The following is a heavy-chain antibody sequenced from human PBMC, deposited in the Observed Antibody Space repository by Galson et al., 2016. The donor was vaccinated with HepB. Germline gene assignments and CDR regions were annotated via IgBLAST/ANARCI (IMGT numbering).Heavy chain of an antibody. CDR3: ARDMGYCSSTSCYVTAFDM. V-gene: IGHV7-4-1*02. Sequence: KVSCKASGYTVTTYAMNWVRQAPGQGLEWMGWINTNTGKSTYAQGFTGRFVFSLDTSVTTTYLQISGLKAEDTAVYYCARDMGYCSSTSCYVTAFDMWGRGTMITVSA. CDR1: GYTVTTYA. D-gene: IGHD2-2*01. CDR2: INTNTGKS. J-gene: IGHJ3*02.